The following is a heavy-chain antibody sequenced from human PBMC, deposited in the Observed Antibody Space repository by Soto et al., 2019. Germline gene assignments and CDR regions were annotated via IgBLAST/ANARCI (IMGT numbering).Heavy chain of an antibody. CDR1: GFTFSSYG. J-gene: IGHJ6*02. CDR3: AKDPPPPPGYSSGWSQTTAPEYYYYYGMDV. D-gene: IGHD6-19*01. CDR2: ISYDGSNK. V-gene: IGHV3-30*18. Sequence: PGGSLRLSCAASGFTFSSYGMHWVRQAPGKGLEWVAVISYDGSNKYYADSVKGRFTISRDNSKNTLYLQMNSLRAEDTAVYYCAKDPPPPPGYSSGWSQTTAPEYYYYYGMDVWGQGTTVTVSS.